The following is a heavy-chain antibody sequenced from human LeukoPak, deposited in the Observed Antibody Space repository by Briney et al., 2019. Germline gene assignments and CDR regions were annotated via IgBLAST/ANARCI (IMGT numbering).Heavy chain of an antibody. Sequence: SETLSLTCTVSGGSISSSSYYWGWIRQPPGKRLEWIGSIYYSGSTYYNPSLKSRVTISVDTSKNQFSLKLSSVTAADTAVYYCARHRYGSGSYSGYWGQGTLVTVSS. CDR1: GGSISSSSYY. D-gene: IGHD3-10*01. J-gene: IGHJ4*02. CDR2: IYYSGST. V-gene: IGHV4-39*01. CDR3: ARHRYGSGSYSGY.